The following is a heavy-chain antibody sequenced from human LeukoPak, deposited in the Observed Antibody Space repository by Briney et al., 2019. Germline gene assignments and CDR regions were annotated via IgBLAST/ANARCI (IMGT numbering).Heavy chain of an antibody. CDR1: GHTFTVSY. D-gene: IGHD3-16*01. V-gene: IGHV1-2*02. CDR3: ATGGVRPN. Sequence: ASVKVSCKTSGHTFTVSYINWVRQAPGQGLEWMGWINPNSGGSNYAQKFQGRVTLTRDTSLSKAYMEGRRLPSDDTAVYYCATGGVRPNWGQGTLVTVSS. J-gene: IGHJ4*02. CDR2: INPNSGGS.